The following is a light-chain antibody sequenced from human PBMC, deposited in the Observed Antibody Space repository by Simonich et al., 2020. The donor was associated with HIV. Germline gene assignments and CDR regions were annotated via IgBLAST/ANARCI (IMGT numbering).Light chain of an antibody. CDR3: QQYNNWPSPFT. CDR2: DAS. Sequence: EIVMTQSPATLSLSPGERATLSCRASQSVISIDLARYQQKPGLAPRLLIYDASSRATGIPDRFSGSGSGTEFTLTISSLQSEDFAVYYCQQYNNWPSPFTFGPGTKVDIK. V-gene: IGKV3D-15*01. CDR1: QSVISID. J-gene: IGKJ3*01.